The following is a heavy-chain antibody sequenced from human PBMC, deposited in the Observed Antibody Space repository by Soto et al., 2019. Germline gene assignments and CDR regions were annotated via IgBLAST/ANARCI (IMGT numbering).Heavy chain of an antibody. J-gene: IGHJ5*02. Sequence: QVQLVQSGAEVKKPGSSVKVSCKASGGTFSSYAISWVRQAPGHGLEWMGGIIPIFGTANYAQKFQGRVTLTADESTSTAYMELSSLRAEDTAVYYCARCGYSRGWYSPHLNWFDPWGQGTLVTVSS. CDR1: GGTFSSYA. D-gene: IGHD6-19*01. CDR3: ARCGYSRGWYSPHLNWFDP. CDR2: IIPIFGTA. V-gene: IGHV1-69*01.